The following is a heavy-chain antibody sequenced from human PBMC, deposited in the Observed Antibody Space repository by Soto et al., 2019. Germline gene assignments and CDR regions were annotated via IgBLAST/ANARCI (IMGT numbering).Heavy chain of an antibody. Sequence: GGSLRLSCAASGFTFSTYAMSWVRQAPGKGLEWVAGISASGDNSYYADSVKGRFTISRDNSKGTLYLQMNNLRAEDTAVYYCADGGEWSFNFVYWGQGTLVTVSS. CDR1: GFTFSTYA. CDR2: ISASGDNS. CDR3: ADGGEWSFNFVY. J-gene: IGHJ4*02. D-gene: IGHD3-3*01. V-gene: IGHV3-23*01.